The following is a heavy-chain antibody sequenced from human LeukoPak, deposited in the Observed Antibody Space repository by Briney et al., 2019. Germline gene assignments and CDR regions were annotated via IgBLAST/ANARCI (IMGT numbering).Heavy chain of an antibody. CDR1: GFTFSSYA. Sequence: PGGSLRLSCAASGFTFSSYAMSWVRQAPGKGLEWVSSISSSSSYIYYADSVKGRFTISRDNAKNSLYLQMNSLRAEDTAVYYCARDPTVAAAGPGYWGQGTLVTVSS. CDR3: ARDPTVAAAGPGY. J-gene: IGHJ4*02. CDR2: ISSSSSYI. D-gene: IGHD6-13*01. V-gene: IGHV3-21*01.